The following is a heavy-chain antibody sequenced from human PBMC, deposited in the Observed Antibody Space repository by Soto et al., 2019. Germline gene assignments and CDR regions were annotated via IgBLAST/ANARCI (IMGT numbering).Heavy chain of an antibody. CDR1: GFTFSSYA. CDR2: ISGSDSST. J-gene: IGHJ6*02. Sequence: PGGSLRLSCAASGFTFSSYAMSWVRQAPGKGLEWVSSISGSDSSTYYADSVKGRFIISRDNSKNTLYLQMNSLRAEDTTVYYCAKRLWFGELSGMDVWGQGTTVTVSS. CDR3: AKRLWFGELSGMDV. V-gene: IGHV3-23*01. D-gene: IGHD3-10*01.